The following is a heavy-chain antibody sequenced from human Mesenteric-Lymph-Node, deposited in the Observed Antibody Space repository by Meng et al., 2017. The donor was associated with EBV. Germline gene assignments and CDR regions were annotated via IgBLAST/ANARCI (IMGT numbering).Heavy chain of an antibody. J-gene: IGHJ5*02. CDR1: ASSFTGSH. CDR2: NNPASGGT. CDR3: ARSTPVTPHWFAP. V-gene: IGHV1-2*06. D-gene: IGHD4-17*01. Sequence: VHLVPSRPEVEKPGATVTVSCKASASSFTGSHMHWVRPAPGQGLEWMGRNNPASGGTNYAQKFQGRVPMTREPPISTAYMELSGLRSDDTAVYYCARSTPVTPHWFAPWGQGTLVTVSS.